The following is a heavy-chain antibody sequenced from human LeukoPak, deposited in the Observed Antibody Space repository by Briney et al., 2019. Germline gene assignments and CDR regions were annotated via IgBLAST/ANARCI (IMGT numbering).Heavy chain of an antibody. CDR3: ARDARKVGSGLDL. J-gene: IGHJ5*02. V-gene: IGHV3-53*01. Sequence: GRCLRLSCAVAGLPVSSYYMAWVRQAPGKGLEWVSIIYSGGLTYYAASVQGRFTISRDESRNSVFLHLNSLRHEDTAVYYCARDARKVGSGLDLWGLGTLVTVSS. CDR2: IYSGGLT. D-gene: IGHD3-3*01. CDR1: GLPVSSYY.